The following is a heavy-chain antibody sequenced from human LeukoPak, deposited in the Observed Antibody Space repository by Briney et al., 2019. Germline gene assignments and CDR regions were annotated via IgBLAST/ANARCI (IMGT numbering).Heavy chain of an antibody. J-gene: IGHJ5*02. CDR1: GHTFTSYG. CDR2: ISAYNGNT. Sequence: ASVKVSCKASGHTFTSYGISWVRQAPGQGLEWMGWISAYNGNTNYAQKLQGRDTMTTDTSTSTAYMELRSLRSDDTAVYYCARDRSIVVVPAAIGNWFDPWGQGTLVTVSS. V-gene: IGHV1-18*04. D-gene: IGHD2-2*02. CDR3: ARDRSIVVVPAAIGNWFDP.